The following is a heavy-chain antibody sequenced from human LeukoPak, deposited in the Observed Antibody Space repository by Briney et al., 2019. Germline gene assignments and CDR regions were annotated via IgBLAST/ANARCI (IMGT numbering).Heavy chain of an antibody. D-gene: IGHD1-26*01. V-gene: IGHV3-21*04. CDR1: GFTFSSYS. CDR3: ARGGGSYPFDY. Sequence: GGSLRLSCAASGFTFSSYSMNWIRQAPGKGLEWVSSISSRSAYTYHADSVKGRFTISRDNAKNSLYLQMNSLRAEDTAVYYCARGGGSYPFDYWGQGTLVTVSS. CDR2: ISSRSAYT. J-gene: IGHJ4*02.